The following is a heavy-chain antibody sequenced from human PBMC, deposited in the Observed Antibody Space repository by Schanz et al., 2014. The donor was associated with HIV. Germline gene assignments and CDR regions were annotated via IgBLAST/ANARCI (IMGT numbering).Heavy chain of an antibody. CDR2: ISSDANST. CDR3: ARDRFQGGTRGGYHYYGMDV. Sequence: EVQLVESGGGVVQPGGSLRLSCAASGFTFSRYWMHWVRQAPGKGLVWVSRISSDANSTNYADSVKGRFTISRDNAKNTLYLQMNSLRDEDTAVYYCARDRFQGGTRGGYHYYGMDVWGQGISVTVSS. V-gene: IGHV3-74*01. J-gene: IGHJ6*02. CDR1: GFTFSRYW. D-gene: IGHD2-15*01.